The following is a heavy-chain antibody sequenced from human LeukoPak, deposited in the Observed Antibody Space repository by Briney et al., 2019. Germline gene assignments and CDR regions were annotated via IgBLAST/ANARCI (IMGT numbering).Heavy chain of an antibody. Sequence: ASVKVSCKASGYTFTSYGISWVRQAPGQRLEWMGWISAYNGNTNYAQKLQGRVTMTTDTSTSTAYMELRSLRSDDTAVYYCARVYSSGWYGRDWFDPWGQGTLVTVSS. CDR2: ISAYNGNT. CDR1: GYTFTSYG. D-gene: IGHD6-19*01. V-gene: IGHV1-18*01. CDR3: ARVYSSGWYGRDWFDP. J-gene: IGHJ5*02.